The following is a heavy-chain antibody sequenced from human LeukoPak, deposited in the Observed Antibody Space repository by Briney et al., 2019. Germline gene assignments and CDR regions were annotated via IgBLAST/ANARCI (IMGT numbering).Heavy chain of an antibody. CDR2: IYYSGST. CDR3: ARDIRVLYNWNPGWFDP. D-gene: IGHD1-20*01. Sequence: PSETLSLTCTVSGGSISSGDYYWSWIRQPPGKGLEWIVYIYYSGSTYYNPSLKSRVTISVDTSKNQFSLKLSSVTAADTAVYYCARDIRVLYNWNPGWFDPWGQGTLVTVSS. CDR1: GGSISSGDYY. V-gene: IGHV4-30-4*01. J-gene: IGHJ5*02.